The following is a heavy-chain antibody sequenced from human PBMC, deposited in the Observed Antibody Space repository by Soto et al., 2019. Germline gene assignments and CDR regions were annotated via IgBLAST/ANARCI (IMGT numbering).Heavy chain of an antibody. CDR1: GFTFSSYA. D-gene: IGHD1-1*01. J-gene: IGHJ4*02. Sequence: LRLSCAASGFTFSSYAMSWVRQAPGKGLEWVSAISGSGGSTYYADSVKGRFTISRDNSKNTLYLQMNSLRAEDTAVYYCAKDERGLEYYFDYWGQGTLVTVSS. V-gene: IGHV3-23*01. CDR3: AKDERGLEYYFDY. CDR2: ISGSGGST.